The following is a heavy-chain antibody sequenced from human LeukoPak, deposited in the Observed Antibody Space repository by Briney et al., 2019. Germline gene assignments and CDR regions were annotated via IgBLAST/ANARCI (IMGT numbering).Heavy chain of an antibody. V-gene: IGHV1-18*01. CDR3: ARAPYYDFWSGYSKYYFDY. Sequence: ASVKVSCKASGYTFTSYGISWVLQAPGQGLEWMGWISAYNGNTNYAQKLQGRVTMTTDTSTSTAYMELRSLRSDDTAVYYCARAPYYDFWSGYSKYYFDYWGQGPLVTVSS. CDR2: ISAYNGNT. J-gene: IGHJ4*02. CDR1: GYTFTSYG. D-gene: IGHD3-3*01.